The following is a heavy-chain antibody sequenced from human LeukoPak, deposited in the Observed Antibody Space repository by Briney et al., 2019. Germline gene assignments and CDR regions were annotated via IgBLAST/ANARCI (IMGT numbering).Heavy chain of an antibody. Sequence: GSLRLSCAASGFTFSSYWMSWVRQAPGKGLEWVANINGDGSDQKYVESVKGRFTISRDNAKNSLYLQMDSLRPEDTAVYYRARSFPWLADYWGQGTLVSVSS. V-gene: IGHV3-7*01. CDR2: INGDGSDQ. J-gene: IGHJ4*02. CDR1: GFTFSSYW. CDR3: ARSFPWLADY. D-gene: IGHD6-19*01.